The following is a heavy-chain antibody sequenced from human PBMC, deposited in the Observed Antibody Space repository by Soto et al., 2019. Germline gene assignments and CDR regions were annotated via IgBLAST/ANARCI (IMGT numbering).Heavy chain of an antibody. Sequence: PSETLSLTCAVYGGSFSGYYWTWIRQHPGKGLEWIGYINYSGSTNYNPTLKSRVTMSVDTSKSQFSLKVNSVTAADTAVYYCARQWRAAAAFDYWGQGALVTVSS. CDR1: GGSFSGYY. CDR2: INYSGST. D-gene: IGHD6-13*01. V-gene: IGHV4-59*08. J-gene: IGHJ4*02. CDR3: ARQWRAAAAFDY.